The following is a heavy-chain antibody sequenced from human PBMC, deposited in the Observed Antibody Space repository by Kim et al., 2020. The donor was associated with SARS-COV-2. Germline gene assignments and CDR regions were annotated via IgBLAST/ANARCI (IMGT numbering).Heavy chain of an antibody. CDR2: ITSRANEA. Sequence: GGSLRLSCAASGFTFSSYAMSWVRQAPGKGLEWVSSITSRANEAFYADSVKGRFSISRDNSKNMLFLQLDSLRGEDTAIYYCVKDRPCLICSPMDYWGQG. CDR3: VKDRPCLICSPMDY. J-gene: IGHJ4*02. D-gene: IGHD2-2*01. CDR1: GFTFSSYA. V-gene: IGHV3-23*01.